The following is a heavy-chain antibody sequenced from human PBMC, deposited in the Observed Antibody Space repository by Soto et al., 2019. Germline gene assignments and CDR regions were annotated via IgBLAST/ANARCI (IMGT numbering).Heavy chain of an antibody. D-gene: IGHD5-12*01. CDR3: ARDGYNPFDY. CDR1: GGSFSGYY. CDR2: INHSGST. Sequence: SETLSLTCAVYGGSFSGYYWSWIRQPPGKGLEWIGEINHSGSTNYNPSLKSRVTISVDTSKNQFSLKLSSVTAADTAVYYCARDGYNPFDYWGQGTLVTVSS. J-gene: IGHJ4*02. V-gene: IGHV4-34*01.